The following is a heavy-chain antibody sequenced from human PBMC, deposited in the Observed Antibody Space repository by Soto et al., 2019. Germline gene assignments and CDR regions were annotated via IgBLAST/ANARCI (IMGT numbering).Heavy chain of an antibody. CDR2: IIPILGIA. CDR1: GGTFSSYT. J-gene: IGHJ3*02. Sequence: ASVKVSCKASGGTFSSYTISWVRQAPGQGLEWMGRIIPILGIANYAQKFQGRVTITADKSTSTAYMELSSLRSEDTAVYYCARDRATYCGNSGIYWTADAFDIWGQGTMVTVSS. CDR3: ARDRATYCGNSGIYWTADAFDI. D-gene: IGHD2-21*02. V-gene: IGHV1-69*04.